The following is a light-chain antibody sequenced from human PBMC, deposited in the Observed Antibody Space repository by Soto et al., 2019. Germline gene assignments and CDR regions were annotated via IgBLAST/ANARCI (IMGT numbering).Light chain of an antibody. V-gene: IGKV3-20*01. J-gene: IGKJ4*02. CDR2: GAS. Sequence: EVLLTQSPGTLSLSPGERATVSCRASQSVSSNYLAWYQQKPGQSPRLLIYGASSRATGIPDRFSGSGSGTEFTLIISRLEPEDFAVYYCQQFAGSFGGGTMVDIK. CDR3: QQFAGS. CDR1: QSVSSNY.